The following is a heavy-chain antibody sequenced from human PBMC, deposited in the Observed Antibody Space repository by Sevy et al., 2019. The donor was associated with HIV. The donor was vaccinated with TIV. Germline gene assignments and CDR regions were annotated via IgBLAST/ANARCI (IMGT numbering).Heavy chain of an antibody. J-gene: IGHJ6*02. V-gene: IGHV3-53*01. CDR1: GFTLTNEF. CDR3: ARVGYCRGGTCFSGFYYAMDV. Sequence: GGSLRLPCAVSGFTLTNEFFSWVRQAPGKGLEWVAVFYSGGATYYADSVKGRFTISRDKSKSTLYLQMKSLRAEDTAVYYCARVGYCRGGTCFSGFYYAMDVWGQGTTVTVSS. CDR2: FYSGGAT. D-gene: IGHD2-15*01.